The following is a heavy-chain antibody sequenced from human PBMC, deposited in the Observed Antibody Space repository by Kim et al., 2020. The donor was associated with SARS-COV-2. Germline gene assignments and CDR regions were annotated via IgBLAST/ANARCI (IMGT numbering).Heavy chain of an antibody. D-gene: IGHD6-13*01. CDR1: GFTFSSYS. Sequence: GGSLRLSCAASGFTFSSYSMNWVRQAPGKGVEWVSYISSSSSTIYYADSVKGRFTISRDNAKNSLYLQMNSLRDEDTAVYYCARDPGYSSSWYYFDYWGQGTLVTVSS. J-gene: IGHJ4*02. CDR3: ARDPGYSSSWYYFDY. V-gene: IGHV3-48*02. CDR2: ISSSSSTI.